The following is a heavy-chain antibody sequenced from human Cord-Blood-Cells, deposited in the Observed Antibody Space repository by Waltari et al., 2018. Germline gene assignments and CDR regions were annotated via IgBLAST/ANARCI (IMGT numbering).Heavy chain of an antibody. D-gene: IGHD6-13*01. J-gene: IGHJ4*02. V-gene: IGHV4-59*08. Sequence: QVQLQESGPGLVKPSETLSLTCTVSVGSISSYYWSWIRPPPGKGLEWIGYIYYSGSTNYNPSLKSRVTISVDTSKNQFSLKLSSVTAADTAVYYCARSAGYSSSWYYFDYWGQGTLVTVSS. CDR2: IYYSGST. CDR3: ARSAGYSSSWYYFDY. CDR1: VGSISSYY.